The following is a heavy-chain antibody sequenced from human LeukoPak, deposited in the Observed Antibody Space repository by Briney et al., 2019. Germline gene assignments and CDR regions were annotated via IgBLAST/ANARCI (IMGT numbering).Heavy chain of an antibody. V-gene: IGHV4-61*02. CDR1: GGSISSGSYY. J-gene: IGHJ4*02. D-gene: IGHD3-3*02. CDR2: IYTSGST. CDR3: AREHFWSGYSQY. Sequence: PSETLSLTCTVSGGSISSGSYYWSWIRQPAGKGLEWIGRIYTSGSTNYNPSLKSRVTISVDTSKNQFSLKLSSVTAADTAVYYCAREHFWSGYSQYWGQGTLVTVSS.